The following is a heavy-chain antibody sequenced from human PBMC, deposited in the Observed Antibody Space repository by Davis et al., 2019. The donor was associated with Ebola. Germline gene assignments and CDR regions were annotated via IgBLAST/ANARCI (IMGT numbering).Heavy chain of an antibody. V-gene: IGHV5-51*01. CDR2: IYPGDSDT. J-gene: IGHJ4*02. Sequence: KVSRKGSGYSFTSYWIGWVRQMPGKGLEWMGIIYPGDSDTRYSPSFQGQVTISADKSISTAYLQWSSLKASDTAMYYCARHRVLRYFDWPQYYFDYWGQGTLVTVSS. CDR3: ARHRVLRYFDWPQYYFDY. CDR1: GYSFTSYW. D-gene: IGHD3-9*01.